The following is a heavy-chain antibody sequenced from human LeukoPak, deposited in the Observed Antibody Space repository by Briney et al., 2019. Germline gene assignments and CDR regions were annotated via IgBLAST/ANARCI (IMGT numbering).Heavy chain of an antibody. V-gene: IGHV3-7*01. D-gene: IGHD5-24*01. CDR3: ARGLEGRWLQTEYYYYYYMDV. CDR1: GFTFSSYW. CDR2: IKQDGSEK. Sequence: PGGSLRLSCAASGFTFSSYWMSWVRQAPGKGLEWVANIKQDGSEKYYVDSVKGRFTISRDNAKNSLYLQMNSLRAEDTAVYYCARGLEGRWLQTEYYYYYYMDVWGKGTTVTVSS. J-gene: IGHJ6*03.